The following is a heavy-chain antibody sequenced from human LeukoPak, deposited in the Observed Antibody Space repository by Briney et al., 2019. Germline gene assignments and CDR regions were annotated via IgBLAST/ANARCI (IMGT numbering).Heavy chain of an antibody. CDR2: ISYDGSKI. D-gene: IGHD1-1*01. J-gene: IGHJ1*01. Sequence: GGSLRLSCAASGFIFNNYALHWVRQAPGKGLEWVAVISYDGSKIYYSDSVNGRFTISRDNSKNTLYLQMNSLRAEDTAVYYCARGGTTLGRIREYFPHWGQGTLIIVSS. CDR1: GFIFNNYA. CDR3: ARGGTTLGRIREYFPH. V-gene: IGHV3-30*04.